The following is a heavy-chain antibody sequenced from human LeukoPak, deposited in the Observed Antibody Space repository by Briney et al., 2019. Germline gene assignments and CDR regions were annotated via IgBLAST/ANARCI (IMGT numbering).Heavy chain of an antibody. CDR3: ARDDYGSGSYYDPNYYYGMDV. CDR1: GGSISSSSYY. CDR2: IYYSGST. Sequence: SETLSLTCTVSGGSISSSSYYWGWLRQPPGKGLEWLGSIYYSGSTYYNPSLKSRVTISVDTSKNQFSLKLSSVTAADTAVHYCARDDYGSGSYYDPNYYYGMDVWAKGPRSPSP. J-gene: IGHJ6*02. V-gene: IGHV4-39*07. D-gene: IGHD3-10*01.